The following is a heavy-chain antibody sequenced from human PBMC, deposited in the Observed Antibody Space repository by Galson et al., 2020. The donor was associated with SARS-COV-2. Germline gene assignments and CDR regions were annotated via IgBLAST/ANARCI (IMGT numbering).Heavy chain of an antibody. J-gene: IGHJ4*02. CDR3: ARDDEDYYDSSGYRADY. CDR1: GTTSSSDS. D-gene: IGHD3-22*01. CDR2: IRCNSNTI. V-gene: IGHV3-48*04. Sequence: ASQNTCCASAGTTSSSDSMNLLRPAPEEGLGLGWNIRCNSNTIYDANPENGRITTSRDNAKNSLYLPMNSLRAEDTAVYYCARDDEDYYDSSGYRADYWGQGTLVTVSS.